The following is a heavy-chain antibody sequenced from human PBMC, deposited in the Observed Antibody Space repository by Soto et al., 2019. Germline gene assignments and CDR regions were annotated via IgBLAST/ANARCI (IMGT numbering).Heavy chain of an antibody. J-gene: IGHJ5*02. D-gene: IGHD1-1*01. CDR1: GGSISSYY. V-gene: IGHV4-59*01. CDR2: IYYSGST. Sequence: SETLSLTCTVSGGSISSYYWSWIRQPPGKGLEWIGYIYYSGSTNYNPSLKSRVTISVDTSKNQFSLKLSSVTAADTAVYYCARATTGPTMRFDPWGQGTLVTSPQ. CDR3: ARATTGPTMRFDP.